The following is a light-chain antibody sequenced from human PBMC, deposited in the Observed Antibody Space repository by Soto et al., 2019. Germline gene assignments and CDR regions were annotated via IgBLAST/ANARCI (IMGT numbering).Light chain of an antibody. CDR1: SSDIGAYKY. CDR3: SSYTTGSTLPWV. Sequence: QSALTQPASVSGSPGQSVTISCTGTSSDIGAYKYVSWYQQHPGKPPKLMIYEVSNRPSGVSHRFSGSKSGNTASLTISGLQAEDEADYYCSSYTTGSTLPWVFGTGTKVTVL. V-gene: IGLV2-14*01. CDR2: EVS. J-gene: IGLJ1*01.